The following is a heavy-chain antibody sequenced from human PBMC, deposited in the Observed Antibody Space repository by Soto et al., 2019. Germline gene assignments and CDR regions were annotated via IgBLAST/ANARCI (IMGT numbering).Heavy chain of an antibody. V-gene: IGHV4-38-2*01. CDR3: ARAPRGSGSVIDY. CDR2: IHHSGST. D-gene: IGHD3-10*01. J-gene: IGHJ4*02. Sequence: SETLSLTCAVSAYSISSAYYWGWIRQPPGEGLQWIGSIHHSGSTYYNPSLKSRVTISVDTSKNQFSLRLSSVTAADTAVYYCARAPRGSGSVIDYWGPGTLVTVSS. CDR1: AYSISSAYY.